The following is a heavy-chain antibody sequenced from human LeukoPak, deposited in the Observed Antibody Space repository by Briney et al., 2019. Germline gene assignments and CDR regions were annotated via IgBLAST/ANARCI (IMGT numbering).Heavy chain of an antibody. J-gene: IGHJ4*02. D-gene: IGHD4-17*01. V-gene: IGHV3-7*01. CDR3: ARAPRDFGDPRWYFDY. CDR2: IKQDGSDK. CDR1: GSTFSSYG. Sequence: GGSLRLSCAASGSTFSSYGMHWVRQASGKGLEWVANIKQDGSDKYYVDSVKGRFTISRDNARNSLYLQMNSLRADDTAVYYCARAPRDFGDPRWYFDYWGQGTLVTVSS.